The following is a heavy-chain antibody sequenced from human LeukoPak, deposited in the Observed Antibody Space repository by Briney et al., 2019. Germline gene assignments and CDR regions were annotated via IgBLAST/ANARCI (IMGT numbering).Heavy chain of an antibody. Sequence: PSETLSLTCAVYGGSVTGFSWSWIRQSPVKGLESIGEINHGGGTNYAPSLQSRVTLSLDTSKDQFSLTLTSVTAADTAVYYCVRGRNVKWLPGVGGNPRASRYYYYMDVWGKGTTVTVSS. V-gene: IGHV4-34*01. J-gene: IGHJ6*03. D-gene: IGHD4-23*01. CDR1: GGSVTGFS. CDR3: VRGRNVKWLPGVGGNPRASRYYYYMDV. CDR2: INHGGGT.